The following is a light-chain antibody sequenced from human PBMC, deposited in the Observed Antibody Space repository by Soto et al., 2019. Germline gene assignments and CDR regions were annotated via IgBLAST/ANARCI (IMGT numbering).Light chain of an antibody. CDR1: QSISVW. CDR3: QQYNSYSPT. V-gene: IGKV1-5*03. J-gene: IGKJ1*01. CDR2: KAS. Sequence: DIQMTPSPYTLSASVWDRVTITSRASQSISVWLAWYQQKAGKAPNLLIYKASRLESGVPSRFSGSGPETEFTLTISGLQPGDSATYYCQQYNSYSPTFGQGTKVDI.